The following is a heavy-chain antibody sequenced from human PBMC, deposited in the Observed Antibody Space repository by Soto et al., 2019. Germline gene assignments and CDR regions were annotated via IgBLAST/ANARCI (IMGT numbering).Heavy chain of an antibody. Sequence: SETLSLTCAVSGGSISSSNWWSWVRQPPGKGLEWIGEIYHSGSTNYNPSLKSRVTISVDKSKNQFSLKLSSVTAADTAVYYCAREFTDSYYYYGMDVWGQGTTGTVSS. CDR1: GGSISSSNW. CDR2: IYHSGST. J-gene: IGHJ6*02. V-gene: IGHV4-4*02. D-gene: IGHD4-4*01. CDR3: AREFTDSYYYYGMDV.